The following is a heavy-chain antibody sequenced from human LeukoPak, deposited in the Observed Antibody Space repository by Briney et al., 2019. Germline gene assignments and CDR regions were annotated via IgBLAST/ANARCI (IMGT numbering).Heavy chain of an antibody. V-gene: IGHV1-3*01. CDR2: INAGNGNT. J-gene: IGHJ6*03. CDR1: GYTFTSYA. Sequence: ASVKVSCKASGYTFTSYAMHWVRQAPGQRLEWMGWINAGNGNTKYSQKFQGRVAITRDTSASTAYMELSSLRSDDTAVYYCARNRNYYYYYMDVWGKGTTVTVSS. D-gene: IGHD1-14*01. CDR3: ARNRNYYYYYMDV.